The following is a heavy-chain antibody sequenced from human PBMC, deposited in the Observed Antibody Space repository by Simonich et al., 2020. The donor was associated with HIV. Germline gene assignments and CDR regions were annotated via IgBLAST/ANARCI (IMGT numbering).Heavy chain of an antibody. Sequence: QVQLQQWGAGLLKPSATLSLTCAVYGGSFSGYYWSWIRQPPGKGLEWIGEINHSGSTDYNPSLKSRVTRSVDTSKNQFSLKLSSVTAADTAVFYCARRSGYDLDYWGQGTLVTVSS. V-gene: IGHV4-34*01. CDR3: ARRSGYDLDY. D-gene: IGHD5-12*01. CDR1: GGSFSGYY. J-gene: IGHJ4*02. CDR2: INHSGST.